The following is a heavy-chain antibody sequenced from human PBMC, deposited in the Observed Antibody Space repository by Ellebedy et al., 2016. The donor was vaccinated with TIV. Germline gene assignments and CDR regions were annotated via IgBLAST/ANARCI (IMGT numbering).Heavy chain of an antibody. CDR3: ATLLGTMRGPDS. Sequence: ASVKVSCXASAYNFRSYPINWVRQAPGQRLEWVGWISNVNGATKYSETLHGRLTITRDTSANTTYMELSSLRSEDTAVYYCATLLGTMRGPDSWGQGTLVTVSS. CDR1: AYNFRSYP. CDR2: ISNVNGAT. J-gene: IGHJ4*02. V-gene: IGHV1-3*04. D-gene: IGHD7-27*01.